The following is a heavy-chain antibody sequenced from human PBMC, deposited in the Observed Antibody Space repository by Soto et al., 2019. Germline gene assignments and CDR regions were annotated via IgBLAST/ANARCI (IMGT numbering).Heavy chain of an antibody. CDR3: AKDPLGYCSSTSCFDYFDP. J-gene: IGHJ4*02. V-gene: IGHV3-30*18. Sequence: PGGSLGLSCAASGFTFSSYGMHWVRQAPGKGLEWVAVISYDGSNKYYADSVKGRFTISRDNSKNTLYLQMNSLRAEDTAVYYCAKDPLGYCSSTSCFDYFDPWGQGTLVTVSS. CDR1: GFTFSSYG. CDR2: ISYDGSNK. D-gene: IGHD2-2*01.